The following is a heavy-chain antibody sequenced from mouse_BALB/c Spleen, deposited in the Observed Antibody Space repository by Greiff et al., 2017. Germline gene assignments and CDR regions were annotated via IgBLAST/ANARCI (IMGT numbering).Heavy chain of an antibody. CDR2: ISSGGSYT. J-gene: IGHJ3*01. Sequence: EVQLQESGGGLVKPGGSLKLSCAASGFTFSSYTMSWVRQTPEKRLEWVATISSGGSYTYYPDSVKGRFTISRDNAKNTLYLQMSSLKSEDTAMYYCTRETARATWFAYWGQGTLVTVSA. V-gene: IGHV5-6-4*01. D-gene: IGHD3-2*01. CDR1: GFTFSSYT. CDR3: TRETARATWFAY.